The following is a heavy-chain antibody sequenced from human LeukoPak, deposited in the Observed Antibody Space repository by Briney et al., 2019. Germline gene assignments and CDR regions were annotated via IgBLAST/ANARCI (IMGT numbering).Heavy chain of an antibody. CDR3: ARAHYDFLSGSYHYYMDV. CDR2: IYTSGST. D-gene: IGHD3-3*01. Sequence: SETLSLTCTVSGGSISHYFWTWIRQPPGKGLEWIGYIYTSGSTNYNPSLKSRVTISVDSSMNHFSLKLSSVTAADTAVYFCARAHYDFLSGSYHYYMDVWGKGTTVTVSS. J-gene: IGHJ6*03. V-gene: IGHV4-4*09. CDR1: GGSISHYF.